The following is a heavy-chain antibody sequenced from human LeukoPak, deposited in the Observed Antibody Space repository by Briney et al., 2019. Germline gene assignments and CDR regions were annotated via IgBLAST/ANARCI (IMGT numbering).Heavy chain of an antibody. CDR2: INHSGTT. D-gene: IGHD3-3*01. Sequence: PSETLSLTCAVYRGSFKDNNSSRIPQTPRKRVEWIGEINHSGTTNYNPSLKSRVTMSLDTSKNQLSLKLNSVTAADTAVYYCARVPLRFLEPFDNWGQGTLVTVSS. V-gene: IGHV4-34*01. J-gene: IGHJ4*02. CDR1: RGSFKDNN. CDR3: ARVPLRFLEPFDN.